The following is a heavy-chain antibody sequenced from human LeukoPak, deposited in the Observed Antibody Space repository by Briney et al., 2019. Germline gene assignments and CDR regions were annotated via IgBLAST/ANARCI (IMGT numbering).Heavy chain of an antibody. V-gene: IGHV1-2*02. D-gene: IGHD3-9*01. Sequence: ASVKVSCKASGYTFTGYYVHWVRQAPGQGLEWMGWINPNSGGTNYAQKFQGRVTMTRDTSISTAYMELSRLRSDDTAVYYCAREGSIGYDILTGYEFDYWGQGTLVTVSS. CDR1: GYTFTGYY. CDR2: INPNSGGT. CDR3: AREGSIGYDILTGYEFDY. J-gene: IGHJ4*02.